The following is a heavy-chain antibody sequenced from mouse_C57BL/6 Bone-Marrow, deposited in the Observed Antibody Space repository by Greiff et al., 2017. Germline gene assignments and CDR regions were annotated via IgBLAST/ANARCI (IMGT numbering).Heavy chain of an antibody. J-gene: IGHJ1*03. CDR3: ARHERLYFDV. V-gene: IGHV5-12*01. Sequence: EVKLVESGGGLVQPGGSLKLSCAASGFTFSDYYMYWVRQTPEKRLEWVAYISNGRGSTYYPDTVKGRFTISRDNAKNTLYLQMSRLKSEDTAMYYCARHERLYFDVWGTGTTVTVSS. D-gene: IGHD3-2*02. CDR2: ISNGRGST. CDR1: GFTFSDYY.